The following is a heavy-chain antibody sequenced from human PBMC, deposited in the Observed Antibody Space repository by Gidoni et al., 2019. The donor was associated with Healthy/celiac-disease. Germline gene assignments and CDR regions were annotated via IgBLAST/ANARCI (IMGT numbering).Heavy chain of an antibody. CDR2: IDPSDSYT. J-gene: IGHJ5*02. CDR1: GYTFTSDW. V-gene: IGHV5-10-1*03. D-gene: IGHD6-19*01. Sequence: VQLVQSGAEVKKPGQSLRISWKGSGYTFTSDWISWVRQMPGNGLEWMGRIDPSDSYTNYRPSFQGHVTISADKSISTAYLQWSSLKASDTAMYYCARHPVKVAGTDNWFDPWGQGTLVTVSS. CDR3: ARHPVKVAGTDNWFDP.